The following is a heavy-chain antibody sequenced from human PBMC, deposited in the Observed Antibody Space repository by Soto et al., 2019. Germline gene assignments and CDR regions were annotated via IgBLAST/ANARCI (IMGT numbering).Heavy chain of an antibody. Sequence: ASVKVSCKASGYTFTSYGISWVRQAPGQGLEWMGWISAYNGNTNYAQKLQGRVTMTTDASTSTAYTELRSLRSDDTAVYYCARDHRLEYYYYYGMDVWGQGTTVTVSS. D-gene: IGHD1-1*01. CDR3: ARDHRLEYYYYYGMDV. V-gene: IGHV1-18*04. CDR2: ISAYNGNT. CDR1: GYTFTSYG. J-gene: IGHJ6*02.